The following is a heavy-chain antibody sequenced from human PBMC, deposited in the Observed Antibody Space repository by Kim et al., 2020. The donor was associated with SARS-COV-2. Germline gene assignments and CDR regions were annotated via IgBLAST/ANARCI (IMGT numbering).Heavy chain of an antibody. CDR3: ARIEVPGFFDY. V-gene: IGHV3-7*01. CDR1: GFSFGRYW. Sequence: GGSLRLSCAASGFSFGRYWMTWVRQAPGKGLEWVAYIKRDGSEEDYLDSVEGRFAISRDNAKNSLYLQMNSLRVDDTAVYYCARIEVPGFFDYWGQGSLV. J-gene: IGHJ4*02. CDR2: IKRDGSEE.